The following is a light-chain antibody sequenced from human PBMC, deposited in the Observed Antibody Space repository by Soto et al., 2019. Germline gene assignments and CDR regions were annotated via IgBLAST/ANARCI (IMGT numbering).Light chain of an antibody. Sequence: DIQMTQSPSSLSASVGDRVTITCRASQSISSYLNWYQQKPGKAPNLLIYAASSLQSGVPSRFSGSGSGTDFTLTITTLQPEDFATYYFQQSYSTPRTFGQGTKVQIK. CDR1: QSISSY. CDR2: AAS. V-gene: IGKV1-39*01. J-gene: IGKJ1*01. CDR3: QQSYSTPRT.